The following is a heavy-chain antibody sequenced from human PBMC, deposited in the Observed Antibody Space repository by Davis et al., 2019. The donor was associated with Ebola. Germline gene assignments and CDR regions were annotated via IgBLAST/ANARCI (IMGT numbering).Heavy chain of an antibody. CDR1: GNTFSELS. V-gene: IGHV1-24*01. CDR2: FDLEEDET. CDR3: ATVPYYYYYGMDV. Sequence: ASVKVSCKVSGNTFSELSMHWVRQAPGKGLEWMGGFDLEEDETTYAQKFQGRVNLTEDTSTDTAYMELSSLRSDDTAVYYCATVPYYYYYGMDVWGQGTTVTVSS. J-gene: IGHJ6*02.